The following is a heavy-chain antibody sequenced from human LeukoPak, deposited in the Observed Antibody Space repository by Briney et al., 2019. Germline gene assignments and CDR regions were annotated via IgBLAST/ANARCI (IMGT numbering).Heavy chain of an antibody. Sequence: PSETLSLTCGVSGGSITTTNFWSWVRQPPGGGLEWIGEISLAGRTRYNPSLESRVTISIDKSKNHLYLNLASVTAADTAVYYCSRESGPFCPFGHWGQGTLVAVTS. J-gene: IGHJ4*02. CDR2: ISLAGRT. CDR3: SRESGPFCPFGH. D-gene: IGHD1-26*01. CDR1: GGSITTTNF. V-gene: IGHV4-4*02.